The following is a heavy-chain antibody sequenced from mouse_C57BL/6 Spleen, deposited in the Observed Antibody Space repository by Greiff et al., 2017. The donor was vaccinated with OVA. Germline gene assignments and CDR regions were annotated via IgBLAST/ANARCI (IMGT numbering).Heavy chain of an antibody. V-gene: IGHV1-72*01. CDR3: ARSDYDEGYYAMDY. CDR1: GYTFTSYW. Sequence: QVQLKQSGAELVKPGASVKLSCKASGYTFTSYWMHWVKQRPGRGLEWIGRIDPNSGGTKYNEKFKSKATLTVDKPASTAYMQLSSLTSEDSAVYYCARSDYDEGYYAMDYWGQGTSVTVSS. CDR2: IDPNSGGT. J-gene: IGHJ4*01. D-gene: IGHD2-4*01.